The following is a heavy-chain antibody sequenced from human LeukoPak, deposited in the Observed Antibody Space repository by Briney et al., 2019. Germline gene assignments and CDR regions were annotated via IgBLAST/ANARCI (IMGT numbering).Heavy chain of an antibody. CDR1: GGTFSSYA. J-gene: IGHJ4*02. V-gene: IGHV1-69*06. D-gene: IGHD2-21*01. CDR3: ARAGQSGPYFGY. CDR2: IIPIFGTA. Sequence: GASVKVSCKASGGTFSSYAISWVRQAPGQGLEWMGGIIPIFGTANYAQKFQGRVTITADKSTSTAYMELSSLRSDDTAVYYCARAGQSGPYFGYWGQGTLVTVSS.